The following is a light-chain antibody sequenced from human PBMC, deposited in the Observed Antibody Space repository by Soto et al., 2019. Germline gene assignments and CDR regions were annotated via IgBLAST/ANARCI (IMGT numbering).Light chain of an antibody. CDR1: SSNIGSNF. CDR3: AAWDDSLSGLWV. Sequence: QPVLTQPPSASGTPGQRVTISCSGSSSNIGSNFVYWYQHLPGTAPKLLIYTNNQRPSGVPDRFSGSKSGTSASLAISGLRSEDEADYYCAAWDDSLSGLWVFGGGTKLTVL. CDR2: TNN. J-gene: IGLJ3*02. V-gene: IGLV1-47*02.